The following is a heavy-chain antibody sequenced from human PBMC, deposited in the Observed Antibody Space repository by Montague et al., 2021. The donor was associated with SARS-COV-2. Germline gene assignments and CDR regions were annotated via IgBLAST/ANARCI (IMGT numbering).Heavy chain of an antibody. D-gene: IGHD3-3*01. Sequence: SLRLSCAASGFTFSSYEMNWVRQAPGKGLEWVSYISNSGSTIYYADSVKGRFTISRDNAKNSLYLQMNSLRAEDTAVYYCARDNHKRITSFGLVRGGNFFDYWGQGTLVTVSS. CDR2: ISNSGSTI. CDR3: ARDNHKRITSFGLVRGGNFFDY. CDR1: GFTFSSYE. J-gene: IGHJ4*02. V-gene: IGHV3-48*03.